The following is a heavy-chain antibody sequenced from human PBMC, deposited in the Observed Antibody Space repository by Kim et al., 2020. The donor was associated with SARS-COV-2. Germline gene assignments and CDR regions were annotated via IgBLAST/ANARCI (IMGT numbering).Heavy chain of an antibody. V-gene: IGHV3-11*01. CDR1: GFTFSDYY. CDR3: AVSYDSSGYSFDY. Sequence: GGSLRLSCAASGFTFSDYYMSWIRQAPGKGLEWVSYISSSGSTIYYADSVKGRFTISRDNAKNSLYLQMNSLRAEDTAVYYCAVSYDSSGYSFDYWGQGTLVTVSS. CDR2: ISSSGSTI. D-gene: IGHD3-22*01. J-gene: IGHJ4*02.